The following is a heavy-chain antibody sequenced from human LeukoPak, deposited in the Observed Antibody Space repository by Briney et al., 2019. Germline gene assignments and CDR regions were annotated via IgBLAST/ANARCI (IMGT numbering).Heavy chain of an antibody. Sequence: SETLSLTCAVSGGSISSGGYSWSWIRQPPGKGLEWIGYIYHSGSTYYNPSLKSRVTISVDRSKNQFSLKLSSVTAADTAVYYCAREGSVNCSGGSCLVLDYWGQGTLVTVSS. CDR1: GGSISSGGYS. CDR2: IYHSGST. D-gene: IGHD2-15*01. V-gene: IGHV4-30-2*01. CDR3: AREGSVNCSGGSCLVLDY. J-gene: IGHJ4*02.